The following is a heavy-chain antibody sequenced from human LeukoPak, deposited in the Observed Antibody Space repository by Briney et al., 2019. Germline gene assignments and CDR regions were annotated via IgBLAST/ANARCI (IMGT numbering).Heavy chain of an antibody. CDR2: ISRSGSTI. CDR3: ARGGVDYYGSGTYYLMYYFDY. V-gene: IGHV3-48*03. D-gene: IGHD3-10*01. CDR1: GFTFSSCE. J-gene: IGHJ4*02. Sequence: GGSLRLSCVASGFTFSSCEMNWVRQAPGKGLEWVSYISRSGSTIYYADSVKGRFTISRDNAKNSLNLQMNSLRAEDTAVYFCARGGVDYYGSGTYYLMYYFDYWGQGALVTVSS.